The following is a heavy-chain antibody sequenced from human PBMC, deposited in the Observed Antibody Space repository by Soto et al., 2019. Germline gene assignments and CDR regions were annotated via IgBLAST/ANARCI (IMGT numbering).Heavy chain of an antibody. J-gene: IGHJ1*01. CDR2: IYLYDDK. CDR1: GFSLSTSGVG. Sequence: QITLKESGPTLAQPTQTLTLTCTFSGFSLSTSGVGVGWIRQPPGKALEWLALIYLYDDKRFSPSLKSRLTLANDTPQTGVLLTMTDTDPVDSATFYCARSQPAAVTTSDGYFQHWGQGTLVVFSS. D-gene: IGHD4-17*01. CDR3: ARSQPAAVTTSDGYFQH. V-gene: IGHV2-5*01.